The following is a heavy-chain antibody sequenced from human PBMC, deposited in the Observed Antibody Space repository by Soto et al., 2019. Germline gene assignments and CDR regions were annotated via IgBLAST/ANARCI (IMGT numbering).Heavy chain of an antibody. Sequence: EVQLVESGGGLVQPGGSLRLTCAASGFTFSSYDMHWVRQPPGKGLEWVSAIGPAGDTYYPGSVQGRFTISRDNAKNSLYLQVNTLRAEDTAIYYCATGGWGSSWYEGGSRIDYFGQGTLVTVSS. V-gene: IGHV3-13*01. CDR3: ATGGWGSSWYEGGSRIDY. D-gene: IGHD6-13*01. J-gene: IGHJ4*02. CDR1: GFTFSSYD. CDR2: IGPAGDT.